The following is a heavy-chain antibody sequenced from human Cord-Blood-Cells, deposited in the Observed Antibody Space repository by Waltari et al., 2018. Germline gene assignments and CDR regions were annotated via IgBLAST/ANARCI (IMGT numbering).Heavy chain of an antibody. CDR3: ARDLDDPIVPAAPG. Sequence: QVQLVQSGAEVKKLGSSVKVSCKASGGTFSSYAISWVRQAPGQGLDWMGGIIPSVGTANYAQKFQGRVTITADKSTSTAYMELSSLRSEDTAVYYCARDLDDPIVPAAPGWGQGTLVTVSS. CDR2: IIPSVGTA. V-gene: IGHV1-69*06. CDR1: GGTFSSYA. D-gene: IGHD2-2*01. J-gene: IGHJ4*02.